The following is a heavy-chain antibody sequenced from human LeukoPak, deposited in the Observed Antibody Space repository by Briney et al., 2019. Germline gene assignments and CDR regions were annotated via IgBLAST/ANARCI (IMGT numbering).Heavy chain of an antibody. D-gene: IGHD3-3*01. CDR3: ARAYSRYDFWSGYYDPDAFDI. CDR2: IYYSGST. CDR1: GGSISSHY. V-gene: IGHV4-59*11. J-gene: IGHJ3*02. Sequence: SETLSLTCTVSGGSISSHYWSWIRQPPGKGLEWIGYIYYSGSTNYNPSLKSRVTISVDTSKNQFSLRLSSVTAADTAVYYCARAYSRYDFWSGYYDPDAFDIWGQGTMVTVSS.